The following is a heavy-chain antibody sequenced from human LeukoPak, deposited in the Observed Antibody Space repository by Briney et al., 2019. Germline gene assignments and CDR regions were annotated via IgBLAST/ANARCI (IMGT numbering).Heavy chain of an antibody. CDR2: IYYSGST. J-gene: IGHJ5*02. CDR1: GGSFSGYY. D-gene: IGHD3-3*01. V-gene: IGHV4-59*01. Sequence: PSETLSLTCAVYGGSFSGYYWSWIRQPPGKGLVWIGYIYYSGSTNYNPSLKSRVTISVDTSKNQFSLKLSSVTAADTAVYYCAREASYDFWSGYYEYWFDPWGQGTLVTVSS. CDR3: AREASYDFWSGYYEYWFDP.